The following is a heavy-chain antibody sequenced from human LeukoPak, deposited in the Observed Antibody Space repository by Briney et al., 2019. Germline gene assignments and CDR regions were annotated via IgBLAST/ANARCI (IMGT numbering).Heavy chain of an antibody. V-gene: IGHV3-23*01. CDR2: ISSGGDT. CDR3: AKDAVGATAYYFDY. CDR1: GFTFSSYA. D-gene: IGHD1-26*01. J-gene: IGHJ4*02. Sequence: GGSLRLSCAASGFTFSSYAMSWVRQAAGKGLEWVSAISSGGDTYYAGSVKGRFTISRDNSKNTLYLQMHSLRAEDTAVYYCAKDAVGATAYYFDYWGQGTLVTVSS.